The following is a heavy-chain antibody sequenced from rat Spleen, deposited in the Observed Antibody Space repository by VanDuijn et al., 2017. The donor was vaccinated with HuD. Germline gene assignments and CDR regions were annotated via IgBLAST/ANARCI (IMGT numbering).Heavy chain of an antibody. CDR2: ISTGGGNT. CDR3: ARYNSGYYVMDA. CDR1: GFSFSNYY. J-gene: IGHJ4*01. V-gene: IGHV5-25*01. D-gene: IGHD4-3*01. Sequence: EVQLVESGGGLVQPGRSMKLSCAASGFSFSNYYMAWVRQAPTKGLEWVASISTGGGNTYYRDSVKGRFTISRDHAKSTLYLQMDSLRSEDTATYYCARYNSGYYVMDAWGQGTSVTVSS.